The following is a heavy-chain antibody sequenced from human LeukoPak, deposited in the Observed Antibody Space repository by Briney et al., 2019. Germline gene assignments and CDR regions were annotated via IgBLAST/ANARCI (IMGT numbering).Heavy chain of an antibody. D-gene: IGHD4-11*01. CDR3: ATFYSPDKNFDY. J-gene: IGHJ4*02. V-gene: IGHV4-39*01. Sequence: PSETLSLTCTVSGGSISNSSYYWAWIRQPPGKGLEWIGTIYYSGSTYYNPSLKSRVTISVDTSKNQFSLKLSSVTAADTAVFYCATFYSPDKNFDYWGQGTLVTVSS. CDR1: GGSISNSSYY. CDR2: IYYSGST.